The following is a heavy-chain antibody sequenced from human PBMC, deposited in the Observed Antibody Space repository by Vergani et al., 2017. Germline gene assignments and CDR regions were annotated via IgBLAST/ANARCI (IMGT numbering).Heavy chain of an antibody. CDR1: GGSFSGYY. CDR3: ARQTVVSYRLAGPFDY. J-gene: IGHJ4*02. CDR2: INHSGST. D-gene: IGHD4-23*01. Sequence: QVQLQQWGAGLLKPSETLSLTCAVYGGSFSGYYWSWIRQPPGKGLEWIGEINHSGSTNYNPSLKSRGTISGDTSKNQVSLKLSSVTAADTAVYYCARQTVVSYRLAGPFDYWGQGTLVTVSS. V-gene: IGHV4-34*01.